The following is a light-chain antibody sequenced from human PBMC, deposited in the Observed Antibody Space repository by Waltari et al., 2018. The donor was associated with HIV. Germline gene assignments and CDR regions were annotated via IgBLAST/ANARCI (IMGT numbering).Light chain of an antibody. CDR1: QNIGTN. V-gene: IGKV3-15*01. CDR2: GAS. Sequence: EIVMTQSPATLSVSPGERATLSCRASQNIGTNLAWYQQKPGQAPRLLIYGASTRATGIPARFSVSGAGTEFTLAISSLQAEDFAVYYCQQYDTWPPKTFGQGTKVEIK. J-gene: IGKJ1*01. CDR3: QQYDTWPPKT.